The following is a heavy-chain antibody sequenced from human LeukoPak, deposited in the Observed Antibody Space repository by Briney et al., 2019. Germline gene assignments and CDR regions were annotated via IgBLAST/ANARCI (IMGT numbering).Heavy chain of an antibody. Sequence: GRSLRLSCAASEFTFSSYGMHWVRQAPGKGLEWVAVIWSDGGNKFYADSVKGRFTISRDNSKNTLYLQMNSLRAEDTAVYYCARGYYDSSAYLFDYWGQGILVTVSS. J-gene: IGHJ4*02. D-gene: IGHD3-22*01. CDR1: EFTFSSYG. CDR3: ARGYYDSSAYLFDY. V-gene: IGHV3-33*01. CDR2: IWSDGGNK.